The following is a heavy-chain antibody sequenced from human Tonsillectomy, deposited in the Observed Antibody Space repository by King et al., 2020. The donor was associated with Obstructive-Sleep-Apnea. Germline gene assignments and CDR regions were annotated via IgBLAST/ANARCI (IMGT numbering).Heavy chain of an antibody. CDR3: AKDETTVTTYYYYYGMDV. CDR2: ISGSGGST. J-gene: IGHJ6*02. Sequence: VQLVESGGGLVQPGGSLRLSCAASGFTFSSYAMSWVRQAPGKGLEWVSAISGSGGSTYYADSVKGRFTISRDNSKNTLYLQMNSLRAEDTAVYYCAKDETTVTTYYYYYGMDVWGQGTTVTVSS. V-gene: IGHV3-23*04. CDR1: GFTFSSYA. D-gene: IGHD4-17*01.